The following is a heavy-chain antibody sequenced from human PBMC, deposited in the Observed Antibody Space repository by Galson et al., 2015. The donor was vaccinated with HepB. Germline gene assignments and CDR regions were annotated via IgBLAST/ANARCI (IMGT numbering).Heavy chain of an antibody. CDR1: GFTVRGNY. Sequence: SLRLSCAASGFTVRGNYMTWVRQAPGKGLEWVSVIYNGDRTYYADSVRGRFTISRDISKNTLSLQMNSLRVEDTAVYYCARQTLIVVVTAIELRGGIDYWGQGTLVTVSS. D-gene: IGHD2-21*02. J-gene: IGHJ4*02. CDR3: ARQTLIVVVTAIELRGGIDY. V-gene: IGHV3-66*04. CDR2: IYNGDRT.